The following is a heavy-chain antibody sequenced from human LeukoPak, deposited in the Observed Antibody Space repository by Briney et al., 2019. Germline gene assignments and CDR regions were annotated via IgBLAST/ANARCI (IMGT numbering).Heavy chain of an antibody. D-gene: IGHD3-22*01. Sequence: GGSLRLSCAASGFTFSSYSMNWVRHAPGKGLEWLSYITASSSTIFYADSVKGRFTISRYNAKNSLYLQMNSLRAEDTAVYYCVRDDDRPDNGLDYWGQGTLVTVSS. CDR1: GFTFSSYS. CDR2: ITASSSTI. J-gene: IGHJ4*02. V-gene: IGHV3-48*04. CDR3: VRDDDRPDNGLDY.